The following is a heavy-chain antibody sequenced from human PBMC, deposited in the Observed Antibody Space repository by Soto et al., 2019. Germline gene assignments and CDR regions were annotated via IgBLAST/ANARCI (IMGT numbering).Heavy chain of an antibody. Sequence: EVQLLESGGGLEQPGGSLRLSCAASGFTFSSYAMSWVRQAPGKGLEWVSAISNTGGSTYSADSVKGRFTISRDNSKNTLYLQMNSLRVEDTAIYYCAKDSVTTSWYPQPLYFFDYWGRGTLVAVSS. J-gene: IGHJ4*02. CDR1: GFTFSSYA. CDR2: ISNTGGST. D-gene: IGHD6-13*01. V-gene: IGHV3-23*01. CDR3: AKDSVTTSWYPQPLYFFDY.